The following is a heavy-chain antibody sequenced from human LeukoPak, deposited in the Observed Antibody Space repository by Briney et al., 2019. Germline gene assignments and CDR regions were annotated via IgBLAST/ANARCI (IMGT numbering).Heavy chain of an antibody. Sequence: GGSLRLSCAASGFAFSSYSMNWVRQAPGKGLEWVSSISSSSSYIYYADSVKGRFTISRDNAKNSLYLQMNSLRAEDTAVYYCASPRSSSGWNYYYYGMDVWGQGTTVTVS. J-gene: IGHJ6*02. D-gene: IGHD6-19*01. CDR2: ISSSSSYI. CDR1: GFAFSSYS. CDR3: ASPRSSSGWNYYYYGMDV. V-gene: IGHV3-21*01.